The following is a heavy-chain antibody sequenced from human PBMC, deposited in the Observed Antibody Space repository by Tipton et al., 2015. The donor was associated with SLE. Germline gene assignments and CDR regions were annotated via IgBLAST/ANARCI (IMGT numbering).Heavy chain of an antibody. CDR3: ARDRYNWNWFDP. J-gene: IGHJ5*02. V-gene: IGHV4-59*11. CDR2: IYYSGST. CDR1: GGSISSHY. D-gene: IGHD1-20*01. Sequence: TLSLTCTVSGGSISSHYWSWIRQPPGKGLEWIGYIYYSGSTNYNPSLKSRVTISVDTSKNQFSLKLSSVTAADTAVYYCARDRYNWNWFDPWGQGTLVTVSS.